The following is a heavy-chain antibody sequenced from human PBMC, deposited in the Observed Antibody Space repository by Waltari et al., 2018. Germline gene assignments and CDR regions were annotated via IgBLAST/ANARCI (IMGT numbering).Heavy chain of an antibody. CDR3: ARDPGPIVGAPDY. J-gene: IGHJ4*02. V-gene: IGHV1-2*02. CDR1: GYRFTYYN. Sequence: QVQVVQSGTEVKKPGDSVTVSGQASGYRFTYYNLHWVRQPPGHGLEWLGWSNPKNGDTGYAQNFLGRVTMTRDTSINTVYMDLGGLRSDDTAVFYCARDPGPIVGAPDYWGQGTLVTVSS. D-gene: IGHD1-26*01. CDR2: SNPKNGDT.